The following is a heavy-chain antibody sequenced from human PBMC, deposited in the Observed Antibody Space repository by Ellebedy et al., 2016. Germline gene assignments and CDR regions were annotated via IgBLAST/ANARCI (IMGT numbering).Heavy chain of an antibody. J-gene: IGHJ4*02. Sequence: GGSLRLSXAASGFTFSSYWMSWVRQTPGKGLEWVAQINHDGSEKNYVDSVKGRFTIARDSAKNSLYLQMNSLRAEDTAVYYCARDLLHNWDEAPLFDYWGQGTLVTVSS. CDR2: INHDGSEK. D-gene: IGHD1-20*01. CDR3: ARDLLHNWDEAPLFDY. CDR1: GFTFSSYW. V-gene: IGHV3-7*01.